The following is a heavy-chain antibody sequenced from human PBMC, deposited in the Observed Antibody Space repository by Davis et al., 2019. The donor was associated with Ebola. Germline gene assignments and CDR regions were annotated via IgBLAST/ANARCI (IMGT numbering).Heavy chain of an antibody. CDR2: IEHHGRT. Sequence: HLPEPLPSTCPAIGRPFLTYYWTWSRQPPGKGLEWIGYIEHHGRTEYIPSLNNRVTISLDTSKNQFSLKMNSVTAADTAVNYCARGVCGAYFDYWGQGTLVTVSS. J-gene: IGHJ4*02. V-gene: IGHV4-59*01. D-gene: IGHD3-16*01. CDR3: ARGVCGAYFDY. CDR1: GRPFLTYY.